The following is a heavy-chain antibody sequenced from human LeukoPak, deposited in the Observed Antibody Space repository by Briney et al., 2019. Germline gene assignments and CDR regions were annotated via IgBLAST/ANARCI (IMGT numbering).Heavy chain of an antibody. D-gene: IGHD2-8*01. J-gene: IGHJ4*02. CDR2: IREDGNEK. CDR1: GFTFSSYW. V-gene: IGHV3-7*01. CDR3: ARSDNGGGNDY. Sequence: GGSLRLSCAASGFTFSSYWMSWVRQTTGKGLECVAYIREDGNEKIYVDSVKGRFTISRDNAKKSLYLQMNSLRAEDTAVYFCARSDNGGGNDYWGEGAPVIASS.